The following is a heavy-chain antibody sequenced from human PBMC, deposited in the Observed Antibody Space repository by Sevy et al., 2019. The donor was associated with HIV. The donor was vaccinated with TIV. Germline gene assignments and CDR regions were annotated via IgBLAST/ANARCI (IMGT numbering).Heavy chain of an antibody. D-gene: IGHD5-18*01. J-gene: IGHJ4*02. Sequence: GGSLRLSCAASGFTVNSNYMTWVRQAPGKGLEGVSVIHSDDTTYHADSVKDRFTISRDNFKNTLYLHMSSLRAEDTAFYYCVRGKSGYGYALNYWGQGTLVTVSS. CDR3: VRGKSGYGYALNY. CDR2: IHSDDTT. V-gene: IGHV3-66*01. CDR1: GFTVNSNY.